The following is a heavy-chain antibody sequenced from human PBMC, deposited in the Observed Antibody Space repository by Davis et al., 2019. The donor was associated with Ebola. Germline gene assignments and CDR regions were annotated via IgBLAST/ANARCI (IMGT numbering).Heavy chain of an antibody. Sequence: PSETLSLTCTVSGGSISSYYWSWIRQPPGKGLEWIGYIYYSVSTNYNPTLKSRVTISVDTSKHQFSLKLSSVTAADTAVYYCARWERRSGVYWGQGTLVTVSS. CDR2: IYYSVST. CDR3: ARWERRSGVY. J-gene: IGHJ4*02. D-gene: IGHD1-26*01. CDR1: GGSISSYY. V-gene: IGHV4-59*01.